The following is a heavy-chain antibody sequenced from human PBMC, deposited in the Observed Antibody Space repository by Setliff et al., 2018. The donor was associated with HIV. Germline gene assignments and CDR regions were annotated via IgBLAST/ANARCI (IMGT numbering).Heavy chain of an antibody. Sequence: TSETLSLTCTVSGGSITSGSYYWSWIRQPAGKGLEWIGRIYSNGRTTHNPSLKSRVTISRDTSENQFSLRLSSVTAADTAVYYCARGSYTVRIDYWGQGTLVT. CDR1: GGSITSGSYY. CDR2: IYSNGRT. V-gene: IGHV4-61*02. D-gene: IGHD3-10*01. CDR3: ARGSYTVRIDY. J-gene: IGHJ4*02.